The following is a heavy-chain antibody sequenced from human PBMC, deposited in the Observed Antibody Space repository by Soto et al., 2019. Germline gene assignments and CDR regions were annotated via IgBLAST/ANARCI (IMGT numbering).Heavy chain of an antibody. V-gene: IGHV4-59*01. Sequence: PSETLSLTCTVSGGSISSYYWSWIRQPPGKGLEWIGYIYYSGSTNYNPSLKSRVTISVDTSKNQFSLKLSSVTAADTAVYYCARGGVIENYFDYWGQGTLVTVSS. CDR1: GGSISSYY. CDR3: ARGGVIENYFDY. CDR2: IYYSGST. D-gene: IGHD3-16*02. J-gene: IGHJ4*02.